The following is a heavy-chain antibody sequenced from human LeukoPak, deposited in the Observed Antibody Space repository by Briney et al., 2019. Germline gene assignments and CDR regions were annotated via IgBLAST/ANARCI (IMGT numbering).Heavy chain of an antibody. D-gene: IGHD2-15*01. CDR3: ARDKCSGGSCSGFFDY. V-gene: IGHV4-4*07. CDR2: IYSSGST. J-gene: IGHJ4*02. Sequence: PSETLSLTRTVSGGSISSYYWSWVRQPAGKGLEWIGRIYSSGSTNYNPSLKSRVTMSVDTSKNQFSLKLSSVTAADTAVYYCARDKCSGGSCSGFFDYWGQGTLVTVSS. CDR1: GGSISSYY.